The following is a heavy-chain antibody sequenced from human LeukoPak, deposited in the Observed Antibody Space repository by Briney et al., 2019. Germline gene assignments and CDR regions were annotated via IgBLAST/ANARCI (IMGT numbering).Heavy chain of an antibody. D-gene: IGHD6-13*01. CDR3: ASIASSSSW. Sequence: GGSLRLSCAASGFTFSSYAMHWVRQAPGKGLEWVAVISYDGSNKYYADSVKGRFTISRDNSRNTLYLQMNSLRAEDTAVYYCASIASSSSWWGQGTLVTVSS. CDR1: GFTFSSYA. V-gene: IGHV3-30-3*01. J-gene: IGHJ4*02. CDR2: ISYDGSNK.